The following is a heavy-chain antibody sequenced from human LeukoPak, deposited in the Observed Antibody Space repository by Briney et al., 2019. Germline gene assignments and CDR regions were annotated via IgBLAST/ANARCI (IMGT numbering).Heavy chain of an antibody. CDR1: GFTFSSYS. D-gene: IGHD5-12*01. CDR3: TTAVGYASTYFDY. Sequence: NPGGSLRLSCAASGFTFSSYSMNWVRQAPGKGLEWVGRIKSKTDGGTTDYAAPVKGRFTISRDDSKNTLYLQMNSLKTEDTAVYYCTTAVGYASTYFDYWGQGTLVTVSS. CDR2: IKSKTDGGTT. V-gene: IGHV3-15*01. J-gene: IGHJ4*02.